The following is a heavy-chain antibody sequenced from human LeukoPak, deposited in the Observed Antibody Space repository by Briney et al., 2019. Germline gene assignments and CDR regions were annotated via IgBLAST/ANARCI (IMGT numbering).Heavy chain of an antibody. CDR1: GGTFSSYA. V-gene: IGHV1-69*05. J-gene: IGHJ5*02. CDR2: IIPIFGTA. CDR3: ARARPWVDITISPYNWFDP. D-gene: IGHD3-9*01. Sequence: ASVKVSCKASGGTFSSYAISWVRQAPGQGLEWMGGIIPIFGTANYAQKFQGRVTITTDESTSTAYMELSSLRSEDTAVYYGARARPWVDITISPYNWFDPWGQGTLSPSPQ.